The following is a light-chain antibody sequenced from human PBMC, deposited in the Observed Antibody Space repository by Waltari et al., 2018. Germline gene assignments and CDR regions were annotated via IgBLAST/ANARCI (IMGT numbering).Light chain of an antibody. CDR2: GAS. J-gene: IGKJ2*01. V-gene: IGKV3-15*01. CDR3: QQYYNWPRT. Sequence: EIVMTQSPATLSVSAGERATLSCRASQSITNKLAWYQQRPGQAPRLLLTGASTRATGIPSRFSGSGSGTEFTLTISSLQSEDFAVYFCQQYYNWPRTFGQGTKLEIK. CDR1: QSITNK.